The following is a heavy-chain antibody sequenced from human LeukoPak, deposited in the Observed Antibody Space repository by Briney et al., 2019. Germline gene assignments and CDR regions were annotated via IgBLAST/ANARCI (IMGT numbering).Heavy chain of an antibody. Sequence: GGSLRLSCAASGFTFSSYAMSWVRQAPGKGLEWVSAISGSGGSTYYADSVKGRFTISRDNSKNTLYLQMNSLRAEDTAVYYCAKEFTYYYSSGSYKDYWGQGTLVTVSS. V-gene: IGHV3-23*01. CDR2: ISGSGGST. CDR3: AKEFTYYYSSGSYKDY. J-gene: IGHJ4*02. CDR1: GFTFSSYA. D-gene: IGHD3-10*01.